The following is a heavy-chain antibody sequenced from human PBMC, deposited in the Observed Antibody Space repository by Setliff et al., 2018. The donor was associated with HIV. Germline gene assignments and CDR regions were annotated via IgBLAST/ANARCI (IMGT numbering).Heavy chain of an antibody. V-gene: IGHV4-34*01. Sequence: SETLSLTCSVSGDSISSYYWNWIRQSPGKGLEWIGEINHSGSTNYNMSLWSRVTISLDASRNQFSLELISVTAADTAVYYCAGGPGTTSIDYWAQGTLVTVSS. CDR2: INHSGST. CDR3: AGGPGTTSIDY. J-gene: IGHJ4*02. CDR1: GDSISSYY. D-gene: IGHD1-26*01.